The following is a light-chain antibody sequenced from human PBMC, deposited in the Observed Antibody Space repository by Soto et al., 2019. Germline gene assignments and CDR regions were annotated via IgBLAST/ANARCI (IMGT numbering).Light chain of an antibody. CDR2: GVS. CDR1: QSVRSDY. Sequence: EIVLTQSPGTLSLSPGERATLSCRASQSVRSDYFAWYQQKPGQAPRVIIFGVSTRATGIPDRFSGRGSGTDFTLTSSRLEPEDFAVYYCQQYGSSPPVTFGGGTKVDIK. CDR3: QQYGSSPPVT. V-gene: IGKV3-20*01. J-gene: IGKJ4*01.